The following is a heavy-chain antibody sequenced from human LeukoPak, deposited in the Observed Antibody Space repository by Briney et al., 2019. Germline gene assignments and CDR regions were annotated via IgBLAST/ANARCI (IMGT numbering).Heavy chain of an antibody. Sequence: ASVKVSCKASGYTFSSYYMHWVRQAPGQGLEWMGIINPSRGSTSYAPKFQGRVTMTRDTSSSTVHMERRGLRSDDTAVYYCARDATRGIGGSYDFDFWGQGTLVTVSS. J-gene: IGHJ4*02. CDR1: GYTFSSYY. V-gene: IGHV1-46*01. CDR2: INPSRGST. D-gene: IGHD3-16*01. CDR3: ARDATRGIGGSYDFDF.